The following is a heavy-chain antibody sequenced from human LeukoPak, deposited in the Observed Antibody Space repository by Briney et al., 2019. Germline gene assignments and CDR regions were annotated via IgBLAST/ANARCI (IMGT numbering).Heavy chain of an antibody. Sequence: PSETLSLTCAVYGGSFSGYYWSWIRQPPGKGLEWIGEINHSGSTNYNPSLKSRVTISVDTSKNQFSLKLSSVTAADTAVYYCARDGIEDYYYYGMDVWGQGTTVTVSS. CDR3: ARDGIEDYYYYGMDV. CDR1: GGSFSGYY. J-gene: IGHJ6*02. CDR2: INHSGST. D-gene: IGHD1-26*01. V-gene: IGHV4-34*01.